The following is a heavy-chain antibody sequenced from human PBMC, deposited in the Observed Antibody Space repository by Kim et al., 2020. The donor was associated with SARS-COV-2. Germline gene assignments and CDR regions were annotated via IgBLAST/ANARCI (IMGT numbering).Heavy chain of an antibody. J-gene: IGHJ5*02. CDR2: IYYSGST. CDR1: GGSISSYY. Sequence: SETLSLTCTVSGGSISSYYWSWIRQPPGKGLEWIGYIYYSGSTNYNPSLKSRVTISVDTSKNQFSLKLSSVTAADTAVYYCARGSGYDGGGWFDPWGQGTLVTVSS. CDR3: ARGSGYDGGGWFDP. D-gene: IGHD5-12*01. V-gene: IGHV4-59*01.